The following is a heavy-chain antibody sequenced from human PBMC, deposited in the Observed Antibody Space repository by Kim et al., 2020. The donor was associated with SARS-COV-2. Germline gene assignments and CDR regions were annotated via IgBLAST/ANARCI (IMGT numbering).Heavy chain of an antibody. CDR1: GFTSGTYA. CDR2: FNYYDDTT. CDR3: AKVFGFGSDKYGMDV. D-gene: IGHD3-3*01. Sequence: GGSLRLSCAASGFTSGTYAINWVRQAPGKGLEWVSSFNYYDDTTYYADSVKGRVTISRDNSKNTVYLQMNSLRAEDTALYDCAKVFGFGSDKYGMDVWGQGTTVTVSS. J-gene: IGHJ6*02. V-gene: IGHV3-23*01.